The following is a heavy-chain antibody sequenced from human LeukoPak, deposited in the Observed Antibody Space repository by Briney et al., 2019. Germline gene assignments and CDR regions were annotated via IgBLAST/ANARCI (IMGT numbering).Heavy chain of an antibody. D-gene: IGHD3-3*01. J-gene: IGHJ4*02. CDR2: IYSGGST. CDR1: GFTFSSYW. CDR3: ARMADFWSGYYDY. Sequence: GGSLRLSCAASGFTFSSYWMSWVRQAPGKGLEWVSVIYSGGSTYYADSVKGRFTISRDNSKNTLYLQMNSLRAEDTAVYYCARMADFWSGYYDYWGQGTLVTVSS. V-gene: IGHV3-66*02.